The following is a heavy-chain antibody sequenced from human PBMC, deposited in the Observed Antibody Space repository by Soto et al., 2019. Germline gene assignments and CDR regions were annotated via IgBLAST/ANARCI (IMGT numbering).Heavy chain of an antibody. J-gene: IGHJ6*02. CDR3: ERDRCVRLIYYYCYNALEA. Sequence: HPVGSLRLSCAASGFTVSSNYMSWVRQAPGKGLEWVSVIYSGGSTYYADSVKGRFTISRDNSKNTMYLQMNSLRAEDTAVYYCERDRCVRLIYYYCYNALEARGQGTAVTLAS. CDR2: IYSGGST. D-gene: IGHD3-3*01. CDR1: GFTVSSNY. V-gene: IGHV3-53*01.